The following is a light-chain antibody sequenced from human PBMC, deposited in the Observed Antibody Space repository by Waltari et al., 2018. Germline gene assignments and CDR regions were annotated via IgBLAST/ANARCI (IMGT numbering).Light chain of an antibody. CDR1: QSVSNN. Sequence: EIVMTQSPATLSVSPGERATPSCRASQSVSNNLAWYQQKPGQAPRLLIYGASTRATGIPARFSGSGSGTEFTLTISSLQSEDFAVYYCQQYNNWPPRYTFGQGTKLQIK. J-gene: IGKJ2*01. V-gene: IGKV3-15*01. CDR2: GAS. CDR3: QQYNNWPPRYT.